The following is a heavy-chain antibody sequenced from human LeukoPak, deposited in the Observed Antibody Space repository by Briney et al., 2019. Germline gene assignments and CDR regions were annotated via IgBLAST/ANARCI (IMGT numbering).Heavy chain of an antibody. CDR3: AKVDYGDPNWDY. J-gene: IGHJ4*02. CDR1: GLTFSSYG. D-gene: IGHD4-17*01. V-gene: IGHV3-30*02. CDR2: IRYDGSNK. Sequence: GGSLRLSCAASGLTFSSYGMHWVRQAPGKGLEWVAFIRYDGSNKYYADSVKGRFTISRDNSKNTLYLQMNSLRAEDTAVYYCAKVDYGDPNWDYWGQGTLVTVSS.